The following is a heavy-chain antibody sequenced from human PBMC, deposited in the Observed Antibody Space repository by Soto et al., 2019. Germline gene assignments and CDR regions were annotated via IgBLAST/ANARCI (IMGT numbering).Heavy chain of an antibody. CDR3: AVDYYGSGTYLDYYYGLDV. D-gene: IGHD3-10*01. CDR1: GFTFSDHY. V-gene: IGHV3-72*01. J-gene: IGHJ6*02. CDR2: SRNEAKSYTT. Sequence: GSLRLSCAASGFTFSDHYMDWVRQAPGKGLEWVGRSRNEAKSYTTEDAASVKGRFIISRDDSKNLLYLQMNSLKTDDTAVYYCAVDYYGSGTYLDYYYGLDVWGQGTTVTVSS.